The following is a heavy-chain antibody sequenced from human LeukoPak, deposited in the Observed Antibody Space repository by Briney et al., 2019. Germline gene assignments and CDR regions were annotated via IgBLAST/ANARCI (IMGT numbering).Heavy chain of an antibody. Sequence: TGGSLRLSRAASGFTFSNYGMHWVRQAPGKGLEWVTFIRYDGSDKYYADSVEGRFIISRDNNKNMLYLQMNSLRVEDTAVYYCARGRTTLDYWGQGALVTVSP. CDR3: ARGRTTLDY. J-gene: IGHJ4*02. V-gene: IGHV3-30*02. CDR2: IRYDGSDK. CDR1: GFTFSNYG. D-gene: IGHD4-11*01.